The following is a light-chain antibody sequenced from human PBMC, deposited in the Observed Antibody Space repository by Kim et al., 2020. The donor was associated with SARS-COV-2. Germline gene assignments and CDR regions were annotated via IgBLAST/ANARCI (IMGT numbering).Light chain of an antibody. Sequence: SASAGDRVTITCPASWGIGAYLASYQQRPGKAPRLLIYAASTLQSGVPSRFSGSGSGTDFSLTISDLQSEDFATYYCQQYYTYPSFGGGTKVDIK. CDR2: AAS. V-gene: IGKV1-8*01. CDR3: QQYYTYPS. CDR1: WGIGAY. J-gene: IGKJ4*01.